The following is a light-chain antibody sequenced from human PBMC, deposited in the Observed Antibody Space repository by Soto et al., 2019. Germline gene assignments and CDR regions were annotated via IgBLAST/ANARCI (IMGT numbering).Light chain of an antibody. J-gene: IGKJ1*01. V-gene: IGKV3-15*01. CDR2: AAS. Sequence: EIVMTQSPATLSVSPGERVTLFCRASQSVSRDLAWYQQKPGQAPRLLIYAASSLVTGIPARFSGLGSGTDFTLTISSLQPEDFAVYYCQQYNSWWTFGQGTKVEIK. CDR3: QQYNSWWT. CDR1: QSVSRD.